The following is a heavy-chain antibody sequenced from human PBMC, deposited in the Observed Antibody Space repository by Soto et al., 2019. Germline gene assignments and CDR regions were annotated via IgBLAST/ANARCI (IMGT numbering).Heavy chain of an antibody. Sequence: PGGSLRLSCAASGFTVSSNYMSWVRQAPGKGLEWVSAISGSGGSTYYADSVKGRFTISRDNSKNTLYLQMNSLRAEDTAVYYCAKARTAGVIAAASDYWGQGTLVTVSS. D-gene: IGHD6-13*01. CDR1: GFTVSSNY. CDR2: ISGSGGST. J-gene: IGHJ4*02. CDR3: AKARTAGVIAAASDY. V-gene: IGHV3-23*01.